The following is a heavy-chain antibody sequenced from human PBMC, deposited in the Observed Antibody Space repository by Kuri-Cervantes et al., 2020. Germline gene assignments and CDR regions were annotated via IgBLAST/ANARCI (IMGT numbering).Heavy chain of an antibody. CDR2: ISAYNGNT. Sequence: ASVKVPCQASGYTFTSYGISWVRQATGQGLEWMGWISAYNGNTNYAQKLQGRVTMNRDTSTSTVYMELSSLRSEGTAVYYCASGGYDTSGFDYWGQGTLVTVSS. J-gene: IGHJ4*02. CDR3: ASGGYDTSGFDY. V-gene: IGHV1-18*01. CDR1: GYTFTSYG. D-gene: IGHD3-22*01.